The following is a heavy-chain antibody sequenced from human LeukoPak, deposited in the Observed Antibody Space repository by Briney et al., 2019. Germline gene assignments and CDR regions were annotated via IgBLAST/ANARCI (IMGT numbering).Heavy chain of an antibody. Sequence: PGGSLRLSCAASGFTFSSYWMHWVRQAPGKGLVWVSRINPDGSNTRYADSVKGRFTISRDNAKNTLYPQMNSLRAEDTNIYYCVREDSSGYHLPLFDYWGQGTLVTVSS. CDR3: VREDSSGYHLPLFDY. CDR1: GFTFSSYW. J-gene: IGHJ4*02. D-gene: IGHD3-22*01. CDR2: INPDGSNT. V-gene: IGHV3-74*01.